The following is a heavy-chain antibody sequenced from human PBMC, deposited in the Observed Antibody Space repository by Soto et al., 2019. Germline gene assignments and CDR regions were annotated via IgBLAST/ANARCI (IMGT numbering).Heavy chain of an antibody. CDR3: ARDVTLNYYDSTYYYYALDV. Sequence: ASVKVSCKASGGTFSSHAISWVRQAPGQGLEWMGGIIPFFKATNYAQKFQGRVTITADDSTSTAYMDLSSLRSEDTAVYYCARDVTLNYYDSTYYYYALDVWGQGTTVTVSS. CDR2: IIPFFKAT. J-gene: IGHJ6*02. CDR1: GGTFSSHA. V-gene: IGHV1-69*13. D-gene: IGHD3-22*01.